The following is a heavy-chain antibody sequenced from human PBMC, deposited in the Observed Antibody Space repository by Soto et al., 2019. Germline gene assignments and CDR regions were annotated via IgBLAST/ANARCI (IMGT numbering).Heavy chain of an antibody. CDR2: IYYSGNT. CDR3: ASIAAPGTTHFDG. CDR1: GGSPGRSSYY. Sequence: SATLSLTCTVSGGSPGRSSYYWGWIRQSPGKGLEWIGNIYYSGNTFYKPSLKSRVTISVDTSKNQFYLHLSSVTAADTAIFYCASIAAPGTTHFDGWGQGTLVTVSS. D-gene: IGHD6-13*01. J-gene: IGHJ4*02. V-gene: IGHV4-39*01.